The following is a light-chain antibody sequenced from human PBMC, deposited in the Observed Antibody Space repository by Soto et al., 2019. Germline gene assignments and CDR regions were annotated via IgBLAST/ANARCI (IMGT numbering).Light chain of an antibody. CDR3: QQSYRAVT. J-gene: IGKJ5*01. Sequence: DLQMTQSPSSLSASLGDRVTLTCRASQSISSYLNWYQQKPGKAPKLLIYAASSLQSGVPSRFSGSASGTDSTLTISSLKPEDFATYYCQQSYRAVTFGQGTRLEIK. V-gene: IGKV1-39*01. CDR1: QSISSY. CDR2: AAS.